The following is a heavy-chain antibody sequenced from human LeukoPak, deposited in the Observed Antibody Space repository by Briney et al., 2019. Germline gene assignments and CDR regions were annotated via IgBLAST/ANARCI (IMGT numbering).Heavy chain of an antibody. V-gene: IGHV3-49*04. CDR1: GFTFGDYA. CDR3: TSCYEFRSGSYYNVYGAFDN. CDR2: IRSKAYGGTT. J-gene: IGHJ3*02. Sequence: GRPLRLSCTASGFTFGDYAMSWVRQAPGKGREWVGFIRSKAYGGTTEYAASVKGRFTISRDDSKSIAYLQMNSLKTEDTAVDYCTSCYEFRSGSYYNVYGAFDNLGQGTMVNGSS. D-gene: IGHD3-10*01.